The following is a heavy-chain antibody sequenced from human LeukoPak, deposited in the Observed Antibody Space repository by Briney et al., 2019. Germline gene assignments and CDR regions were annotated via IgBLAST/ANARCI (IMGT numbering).Heavy chain of an antibody. J-gene: IGHJ4*02. CDR2: ISDSGGNT. CDR3: ARHRSSWLIDY. D-gene: IGHD6-6*01. CDR1: GFTFNTYA. Sequence: GGSLRLSCAASGFTFNTYAMSWVRQAPWERLQWVSGISDSGGNTYYADSVRGRFTISRDNSKNTLYPQMNSLRAEDTAVYYCARHRSSWLIDYWGQGTLVTVSS. V-gene: IGHV3-23*01.